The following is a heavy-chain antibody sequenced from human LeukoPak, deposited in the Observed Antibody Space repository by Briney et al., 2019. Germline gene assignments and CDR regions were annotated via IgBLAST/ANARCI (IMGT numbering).Heavy chain of an antibody. V-gene: IGHV5-51*01. CDR2: IYPRDSNT. CDR3: ARPPAGFWSGSLDAFDI. Sequence: PGESLKISCKGSGYDSGDSLTSHWIAWVRHMPGKGLEWMGIIYPRDSNTRYSPSFQGQVTISVDTSINTAYLQWISLRASDTAMYYCARPPAGFWSGSLDAFDIWGQGTMVTVSS. CDR1: GYDSGDSLTSHW. J-gene: IGHJ3*02. D-gene: IGHD3-3*01.